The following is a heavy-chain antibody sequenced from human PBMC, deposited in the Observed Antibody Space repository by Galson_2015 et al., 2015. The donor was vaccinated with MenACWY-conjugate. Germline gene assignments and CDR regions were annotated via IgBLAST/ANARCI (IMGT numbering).Heavy chain of an antibody. Sequence: QSGAEVKKSGESLRISCRGSGYIFTHYWIAWVRQMPGKGLEWMGIIYPGDSDTKYSPSFQGQVTISADKSINTAYLQWNSLKASDTAMFYCARAADPFGSGTSGGDLWGQGTLVTVSS. V-gene: IGHV5-51*01. CDR3: ARAADPFGSGTSGGDL. J-gene: IGHJ4*02. CDR1: GYIFTHYW. D-gene: IGHD3-10*01. CDR2: IYPGDSDT.